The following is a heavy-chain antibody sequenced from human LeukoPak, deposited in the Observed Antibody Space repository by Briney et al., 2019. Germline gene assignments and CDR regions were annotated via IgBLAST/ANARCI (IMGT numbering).Heavy chain of an antibody. CDR3: ASQKANFYDSSGDV. CDR1: GFSSSSSA. CDR2: ISGSGGNT. Sequence: GGSLRLSCAASGFSSSSSAMSWVRQAPGKGLEWVSAISGSGGNTYYAGSVKGRFTIFRDNSKNMLYLQMNSLRAEDTALYYCASQKANFYDSSGDVWGQGTTVTVSS. D-gene: IGHD3-22*01. J-gene: IGHJ6*02. V-gene: IGHV3-23*01.